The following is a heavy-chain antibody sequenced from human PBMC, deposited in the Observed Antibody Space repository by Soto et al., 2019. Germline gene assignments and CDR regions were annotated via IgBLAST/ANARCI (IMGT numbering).Heavy chain of an antibody. CDR2: IGAYNGNT. CDR1: GYTFTSYG. V-gene: IGHV1-18*01. Sequence: ASVKVSCKASGYTFTSYGISWVRQAPGQGLEWMGWIGAYNGNTNYAQKLQGRVTMTTDTSTSTAYMELRSLRSDDTAVYYCARDPLGSSGSRSVFDYWGQGTLVTVSS. CDR3: ARDPLGSSGSRSVFDY. D-gene: IGHD3-22*01. J-gene: IGHJ4*02.